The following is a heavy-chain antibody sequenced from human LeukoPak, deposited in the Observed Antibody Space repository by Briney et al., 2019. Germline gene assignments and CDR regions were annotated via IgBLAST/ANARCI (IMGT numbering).Heavy chain of an antibody. CDR1: GGSISGYY. D-gene: IGHD3-10*01. CDR3: ARVGTYGSGSYLSWLDY. Sequence: PSETLSLTCTVSGGSISGYYWSWIRQPPGKGLEWIGYIYYSGSTNQNPSLKSRVTISVDTSKNQFSLKLSSVTAADTAVYYCARVGTYGSGSYLSWLDYWGQGTLVTVSS. CDR2: IYYSGST. J-gene: IGHJ4*02. V-gene: IGHV4-59*01.